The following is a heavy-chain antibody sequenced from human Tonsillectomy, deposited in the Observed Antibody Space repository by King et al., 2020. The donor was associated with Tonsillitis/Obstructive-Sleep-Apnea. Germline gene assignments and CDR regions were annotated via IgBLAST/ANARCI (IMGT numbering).Heavy chain of an antibody. D-gene: IGHD2-8*02. CDR1: GFTFSSYA. J-gene: IGHJ4*02. CDR2: INSNGGST. V-gene: IGHV3-23*04. CDR3: AKRYCTGASCTFFDS. Sequence: VQLVESGGGLVQPGGSLRLSCTASGFTFSSYAMSWVRQAPGKGLEWVSVINSNGGSTYSAGSVKGRFTISRDNSNNTLYLQMDSLRAEDTAVYYCAKRYCTGASCTFFDSWGQGTLVTVSS.